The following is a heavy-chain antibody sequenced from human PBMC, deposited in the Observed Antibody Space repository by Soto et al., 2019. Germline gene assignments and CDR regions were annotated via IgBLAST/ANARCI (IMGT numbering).Heavy chain of an antibody. V-gene: IGHV1-46*01. Sequence: QVQLVQSGAEVKKPGASVKVSCKASGFTLLNDYIHWVRQAPRHGLEWMGMINPSTGATRYSQQVRGRVNVSWDTSTSTVYMELSSLRSEDTAVYYCAPETIRKYSGLFDYWGRGALVTVSS. D-gene: IGHD5-12*01. CDR2: INPSTGAT. CDR1: GFTLLNDY. CDR3: APETIRKYSGLFDY. J-gene: IGHJ4*02.